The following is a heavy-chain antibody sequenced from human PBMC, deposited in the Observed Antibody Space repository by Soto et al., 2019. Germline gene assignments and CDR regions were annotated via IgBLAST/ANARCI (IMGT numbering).Heavy chain of an antibody. D-gene: IGHD2-15*01. V-gene: IGHV4-61*01. CDR1: GGSVSSGSYY. CDR2: IYYSGST. Sequence: QVQLQESGPGLVKPSETLSLTCTVSGGSVSSGSYYWSWIRQPPGKGLEWIGYIYYSGSTNYNPSHKTRLTISLDTSKNQCSLNLSSVTAADTAVYYCAKGYCSGGSCYGFDYWGQGTLVTVSS. CDR3: AKGYCSGGSCYGFDY. J-gene: IGHJ4*02.